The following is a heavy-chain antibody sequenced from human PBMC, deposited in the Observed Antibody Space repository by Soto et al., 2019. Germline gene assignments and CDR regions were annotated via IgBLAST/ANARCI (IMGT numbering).Heavy chain of an antibody. CDR2: INHSGST. CDR3: ARGRLPMITFGGFSY. J-gene: IGHJ4*02. V-gene: IGHV4-34*01. D-gene: IGHD3-16*01. Sequence: QVQLQQWGAGLLKPSETLSLTCAVYGGSFSGYYWSWIRQPPGKGLEWIGEINHSGSTNYNPSLKSRVTISVDTSKNQFSLKLSSVTAADTAVYYCARGRLPMITFGGFSYWGQGTLVTVSS. CDR1: GGSFSGYY.